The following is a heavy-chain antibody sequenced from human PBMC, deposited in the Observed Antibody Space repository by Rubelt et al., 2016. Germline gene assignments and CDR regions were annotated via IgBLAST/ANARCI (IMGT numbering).Heavy chain of an antibody. CDR1: GFTFSSYA. J-gene: IGHJ4*02. CDR2: ISGSGGGT. Sequence: EVQLVESGGGLVQPGGSLRLSCAASGFTFSSYAMSWVRQAPGKGLEWVSGISGSGGGTYYADPVKGRFTISRDNSKSTRYLQMNSLRAEDTAVYYCAKALASSAWQDFAYWGQGTLVTVSS. CDR3: AKALASSAWQDFAY. V-gene: IGHV3-23*04. D-gene: IGHD6-19*01.